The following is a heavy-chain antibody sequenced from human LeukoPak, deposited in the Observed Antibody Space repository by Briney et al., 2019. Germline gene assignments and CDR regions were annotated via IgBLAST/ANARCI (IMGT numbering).Heavy chain of an antibody. CDR2: IYAGGST. V-gene: IGHV3-53*01. D-gene: IGHD2-15*01. J-gene: IGHJ4*02. Sequence: GGSLRLTCAASEFSVSSNYMSWVRQAPGKGLEWVSVIYAGGSTYYADSVKGGFTISTDNSKNTLYLEMNSLRAEDTAVYYCGGGGWYYFHYRGQGTLVTVSS. CDR3: GGGGWYYFHY. CDR1: EFSVSSNY.